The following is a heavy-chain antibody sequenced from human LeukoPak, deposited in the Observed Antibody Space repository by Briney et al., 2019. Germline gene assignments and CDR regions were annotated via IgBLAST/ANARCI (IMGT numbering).Heavy chain of an antibody. CDR2: IYYSGST. D-gene: IGHD3-16*02. CDR1: GGSISSGGYY. V-gene: IGHV4-31*03. J-gene: IGHJ3*02. Sequence: SETLSLTCTVSGGSISSGGYYWSWIRQHPGKGLEWIGYIYYSGSTYYNPSLKSRVTISVDTSKNQFSLKLSSVTAADTAVYYCARVARIEGAFDIWGQGTMVTVSS. CDR3: ARVARIEGAFDI.